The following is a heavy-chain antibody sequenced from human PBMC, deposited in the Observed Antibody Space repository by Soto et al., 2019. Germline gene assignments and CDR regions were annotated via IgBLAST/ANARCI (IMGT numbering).Heavy chain of an antibody. CDR2: IFYSGST. CDR1: GGSISSYY. D-gene: IGHD3-10*01. Sequence: PSETLSLTCTVSGGSISSYYWSWIRQPPGKGLEWIAYIFYSGSTNYNLSLKSRVTISVDTSMNQFSLKLRSVTATDTAVYYCARTYYYGSGSYSYFDSWGQGTLVTVSS. V-gene: IGHV4-59*08. CDR3: ARTYYYGSGSYSYFDS. J-gene: IGHJ4*02.